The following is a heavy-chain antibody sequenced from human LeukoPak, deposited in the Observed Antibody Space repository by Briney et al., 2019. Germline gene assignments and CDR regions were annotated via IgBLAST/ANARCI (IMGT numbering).Heavy chain of an antibody. CDR3: ARAIAAAGYFDY. V-gene: IGHV1-69*05. J-gene: IGHJ4*02. Sequence: SVKVSCKASGGTFSGYAISWVRQAPGQGLEWMGRIIPIFGTANYAQKFQGRVTITTDESTSTAYMELSSLRPEDTAVYYCARAIAAAGYFDYWGQGTLVTVSS. CDR2: IIPIFGTA. D-gene: IGHD6-13*01. CDR1: GGTFSGYA.